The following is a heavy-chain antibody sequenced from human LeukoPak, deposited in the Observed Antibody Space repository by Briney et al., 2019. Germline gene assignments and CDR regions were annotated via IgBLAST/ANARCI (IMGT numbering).Heavy chain of an antibody. CDR2: INHSGST. J-gene: IGHJ6*04. CDR1: GESFSGYY. CDR3: ARGPRGMDV. Sequence: SETLSLTCAVYGESFSGYYRSWIRQPPGKGLEWIGEINHSGSTNYNPSLKSRVTISVDTSKNQFSLKLSSVTAADTAVYYCARGPRGMDVWGKGTTVTVSS. V-gene: IGHV4-34*01.